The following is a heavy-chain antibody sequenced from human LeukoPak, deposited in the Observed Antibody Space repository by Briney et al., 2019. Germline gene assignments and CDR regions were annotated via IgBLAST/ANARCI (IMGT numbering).Heavy chain of an antibody. CDR1: GFTFSDYP. V-gene: IGHV3-48*03. D-gene: IGHD6-6*01. CDR3: ARFPSSSLDY. J-gene: IGHJ4*02. CDR2: ISDSGSNI. Sequence: GGSLRLSCGASGFTFSDYPMNWVRQAPGKGLEWVSYISDSGSNIQYADSVKGRFTISRDNAKNSLYLQLNSLRAEDTAVYYCARFPSSSLDYWGQGTLVAVSS.